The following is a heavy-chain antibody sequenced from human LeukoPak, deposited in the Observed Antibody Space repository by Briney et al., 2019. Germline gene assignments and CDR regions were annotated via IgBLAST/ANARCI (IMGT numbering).Heavy chain of an antibody. CDR1: GGSISSHYY. V-gene: IGHV4-39*02. Sequence: SETLSLTCTVSGGSISSHYYWIWIRQPPGKGLEWIGSIYYSGSTYYNPSLKSRVTISLDTSKNQFSLKLTSLTAAETAVYYCARDIASNWFDPWGQGTLVTVSS. J-gene: IGHJ5*02. CDR2: IYYSGST. CDR3: ARDIASNWFDP. D-gene: IGHD2-21*01.